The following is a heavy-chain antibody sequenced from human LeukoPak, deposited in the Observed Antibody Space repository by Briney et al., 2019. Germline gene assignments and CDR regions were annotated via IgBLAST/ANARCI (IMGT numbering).Heavy chain of an antibody. J-gene: IGHJ4*02. V-gene: IGHV4-30-4*07. CDR3: ASFFYGDYVFDY. CDR2: MYYSGST. Sequence: SETLSLTCTVSGGSISSGGYSWTWIRQPPGKGLEWIGYMYYSGSTYYNPSLKSRVTISVDTSKNQFSLKLSSVTAADTAVYYCASFFYGDYVFDYWGQGTLVTVSS. CDR1: GGSISSGGYS. D-gene: IGHD4-17*01.